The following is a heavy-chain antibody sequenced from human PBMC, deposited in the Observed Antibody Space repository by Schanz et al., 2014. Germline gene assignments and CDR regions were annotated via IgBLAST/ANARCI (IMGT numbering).Heavy chain of an antibody. CDR2: VWHDGINR. Sequence: VQLVESGGGLVQPGGSLRLSCAASGFTFSTYWMHWVRQAPGRGLEWVAVVWHDGINRYYADSVKGRFTISRDNSKNTLYLEMNSLRAEDTAMYYCARDPNTSAWLPYFDTWGQGTLVTVSS. V-gene: IGHV3-33*08. CDR1: GFTFSTYW. D-gene: IGHD6-19*01. CDR3: ARDPNTSAWLPYFDT. J-gene: IGHJ4*02.